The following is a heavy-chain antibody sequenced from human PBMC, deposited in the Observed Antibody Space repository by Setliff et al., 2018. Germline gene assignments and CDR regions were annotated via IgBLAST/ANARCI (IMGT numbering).Heavy chain of an antibody. Sequence: PSETLSLTCNVSGVSISSYYWSWIRQPPGKGLESIGYIQKSGGTNYNPSLKGRVTISADTSTNHFSLKLTSVTAADTAVYYCARDNTIVGATDYWGQGALVTVSS. CDR3: ARDNTIVGATDY. V-gene: IGHV4-4*08. CDR2: IQKSGGT. J-gene: IGHJ4*02. CDR1: GVSISSYY. D-gene: IGHD1-26*01.